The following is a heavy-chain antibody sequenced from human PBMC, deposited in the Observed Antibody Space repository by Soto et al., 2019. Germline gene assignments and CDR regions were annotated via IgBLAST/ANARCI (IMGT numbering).Heavy chain of an antibody. CDR2: IYYSGHT. D-gene: IGHD3-3*01. J-gene: IGHJ4*02. Sequence: SETLSLTCTVSGGSITSGDNYWSWIRQPPGKGLEWIWYIYYSGHTYYNPSLKSRLTISVETSKNHFSLRLSSVTAADTAVYYCARTYWSRWGRRLFDSCAQGALVTVYS. CDR1: GGSITSGDNY. V-gene: IGHV4-30-4*01. CDR3: ARTYWSRWGRRLFDS.